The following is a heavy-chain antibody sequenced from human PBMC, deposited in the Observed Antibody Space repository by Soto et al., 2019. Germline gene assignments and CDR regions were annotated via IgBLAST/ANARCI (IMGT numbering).Heavy chain of an antibody. CDR2: ISPKFGRT. D-gene: IGHD2-15*01. CDR1: DYIFLAYG. Sequence: QVQLVQSGPEVKKAGASVKVSCTAPTDYIFLAYGFDWVRQAPGQGLEWLGWISPKFGRTNYARTLQDRFTMTTDVSTNSVSMELRDLRSDDTAVYYCARDDCNGGSCDGGHYLDLWGRGTPISVSS. V-gene: IGHV1-18*01. J-gene: IGHJ2*01. CDR3: ARDDCNGGSCDGGHYLDL.